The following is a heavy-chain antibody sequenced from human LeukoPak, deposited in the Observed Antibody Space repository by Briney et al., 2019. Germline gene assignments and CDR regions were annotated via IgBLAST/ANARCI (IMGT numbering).Heavy chain of an antibody. J-gene: IGHJ6*03. CDR3: ARDLKEKHYDILTGQSYYYYMDV. Sequence: SQTLSPTCGISGDSVSSNGAAWNWIRQSPSRGLEWLGRTYYRSKWYNDYAVSVKSRITINPDTSKNQFSLQLNSVTPEDTAVYYCARDLKEKHYDILTGQSYYYYMDVWGKGTTVTVSS. CDR1: GDSVSSNGAA. CDR2: TYYRSKWYN. D-gene: IGHD3-9*01. V-gene: IGHV6-1*01.